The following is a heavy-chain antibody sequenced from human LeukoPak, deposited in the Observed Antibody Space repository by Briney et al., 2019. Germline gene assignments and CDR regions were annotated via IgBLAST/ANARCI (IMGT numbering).Heavy chain of an antibody. CDR1: GFTFSSYG. J-gene: IGHJ4*02. V-gene: IGHV3-30*18. Sequence: GGSLRLSCAASGFTFSSYGMHWVRQAPGKGVEWVALISYDGGNKYYADSVKGRFTISRDNSKNTLYLQMNSLRAEDTAVYYCANENYYASGSYADYWGQGTLVTVSS. CDR3: ANENYYASGSYADY. D-gene: IGHD3-10*01. CDR2: ISYDGGNK.